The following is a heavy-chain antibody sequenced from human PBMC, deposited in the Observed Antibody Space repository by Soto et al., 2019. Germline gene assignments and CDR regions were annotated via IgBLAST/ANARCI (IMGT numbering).Heavy chain of an antibody. CDR2: ISGSGDYT. CDR1: GFTFSSYA. CDR3: AKDSRSHPQGWFDP. V-gene: IGHV3-23*01. J-gene: IGHJ5*02. Sequence: EVQLLESGRGLVQPGESLRLSCAASGFTFSSYAMTWVRQAPGKGLEWVSSISGSGDYTYFADSVKGRFTISRDNSKDTLYLQMSSLRVEDTAIYYCAKDSRSHPQGWFDPWGQGTLVTVSS. D-gene: IGHD2-15*01.